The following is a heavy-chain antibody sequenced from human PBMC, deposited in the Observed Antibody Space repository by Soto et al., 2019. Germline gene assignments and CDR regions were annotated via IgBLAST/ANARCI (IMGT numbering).Heavy chain of an antibody. V-gene: IGHV4-59*12. CDR3: ASLLRYFDWLSQKYNWFDP. Sequence: SETLSLTCTVSGGSIISYYWSWIRQPPGKGLEWIGYIYDSGSTSYNPSLKSRVTISVDTSKNQFSLKLSSVTAADTAVYYCASLLRYFDWLSQKYNWFDPWGQGTLVTVSS. J-gene: IGHJ5*02. CDR2: IYDSGST. CDR1: GGSIISYY. D-gene: IGHD3-9*01.